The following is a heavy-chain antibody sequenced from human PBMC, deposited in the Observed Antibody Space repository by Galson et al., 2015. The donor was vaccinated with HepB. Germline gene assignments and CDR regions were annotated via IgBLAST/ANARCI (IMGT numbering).Heavy chain of an antibody. CDR2: ISYDGSNK. J-gene: IGHJ4*02. D-gene: IGHD3-22*01. V-gene: IGHV3-30*04. CDR1: GFTFSSYA. CDR3: ARDSAWGYDSSGLPISVAGEFDY. Sequence: SLRLSCAASGFTFSSYAMHWVRQAPGKGLEWVAVISYDGSNKYYADSVKGRFTISRDNSKNTLYLQMNSLRAEDTAVYYRARDSAWGYDSSGLPISVAGEFDYWGQGTLVTVSS.